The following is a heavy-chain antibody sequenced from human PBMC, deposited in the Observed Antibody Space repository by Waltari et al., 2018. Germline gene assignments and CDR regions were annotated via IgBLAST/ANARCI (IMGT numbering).Heavy chain of an antibody. CDR1: GFTFSHYW. V-gene: IGHV3-74*01. Sequence: VQMVESGGGLLQPGGSLRLSCAASGFTFSHYWMHWVRQPPGKGVVGVSRIYAEGSSTSYADSVNGRFTISRDNAKNTPDMQMNSLRAEDTAVYYCTTDLTGYSDYWGQGTLVTVSS. J-gene: IGHJ4*02. D-gene: IGHD3-9*01. CDR3: TTDLTGYSDY. CDR2: IYAEGSST.